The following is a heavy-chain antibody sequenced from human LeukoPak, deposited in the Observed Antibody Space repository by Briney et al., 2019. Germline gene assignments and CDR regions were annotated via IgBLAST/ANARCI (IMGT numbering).Heavy chain of an antibody. J-gene: IGHJ4*02. CDR2: INPNSGGT. Sequence: GASVKVSCKASGYTFTGYYMHWVRQAPGQGLEWMGWINPNSGGTNYAQKFQGRVTMTRDTSISTAYMELSRLRSDDTAMYYCARLDYDFWSGSIDYWGQGTLVTVSS. CDR1: GYTFTGYY. V-gene: IGHV1-2*02. D-gene: IGHD3-3*01. CDR3: ARLDYDFWSGSIDY.